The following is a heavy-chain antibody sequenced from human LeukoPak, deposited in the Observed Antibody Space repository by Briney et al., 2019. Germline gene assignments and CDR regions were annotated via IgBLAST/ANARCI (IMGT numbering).Heavy chain of an antibody. CDR3: ARRDASGTYYDDY. CDR1: AYTFTSYW. J-gene: IGHJ4*02. Sequence: PGESLKISCKGYAYTFTSYWICCVRQLPGKGLGWMGIIHPGDSDTRYSPSFQGQVTFSADKSISTAYLQWSSLKASDTAMYYCARRDASGTYYDDYWGQGTLVTVSS. D-gene: IGHD3-10*01. CDR2: IHPGDSDT. V-gene: IGHV5-51*01.